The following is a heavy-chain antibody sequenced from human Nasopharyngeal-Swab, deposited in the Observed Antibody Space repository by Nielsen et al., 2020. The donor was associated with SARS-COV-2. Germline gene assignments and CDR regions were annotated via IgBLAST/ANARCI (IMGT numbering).Heavy chain of an antibody. Sequence: SETLSLTCTVSGRSISSSSSYWVWILQPPGKGLYWVGSIYYSGSTYYTPSLKSRVTVSADTSKNQLSLKLRSVTAADTAVYYCARAGVDFSTGSSGGCFDYWGQGSLVTVSS. D-gene: IGHD3/OR15-3a*01. CDR3: ARAGVDFSTGSSGGCFDY. J-gene: IGHJ4*02. V-gene: IGHV4-39*01. CDR2: IYYSGST. CDR1: GRSISSSSSY.